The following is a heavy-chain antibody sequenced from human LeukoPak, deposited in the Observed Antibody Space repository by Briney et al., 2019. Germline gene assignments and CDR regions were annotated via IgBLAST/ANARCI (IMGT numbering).Heavy chain of an antibody. J-gene: IGHJ4*02. V-gene: IGHV4-34*01. Sequence: SETLSLTCAVYGGSFSGYYWSWIRQPPGKGLEWIGEINHSGSTNYNPSLKSRVTISVDTSKNQFSLKLSSVTAADTAVYYCARGMLLYYFDYWSQGTLVTVSS. CDR2: INHSGST. CDR1: GGSFSGYY. D-gene: IGHD2-15*01. CDR3: ARGMLLYYFDY.